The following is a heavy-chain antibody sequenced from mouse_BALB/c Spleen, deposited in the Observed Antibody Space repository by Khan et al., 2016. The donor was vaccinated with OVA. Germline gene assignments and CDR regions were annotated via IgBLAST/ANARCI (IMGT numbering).Heavy chain of an antibody. Sequence: VQLQQSGPELVRPGASVKISCKASGYSFTGYFMNWVMQSHGKGLEWIGRINPHIGETFYNQRFKDKATLTVDESSSTAHMALRSLASEDSAVYYCTRIYRSDFDYWGQGTTLTVSS. CDR3: TRIYRSDFDY. CDR2: INPHIGET. V-gene: IGHV1-20*02. CDR1: GYSFTGYF. D-gene: IGHD1-1*01. J-gene: IGHJ2*01.